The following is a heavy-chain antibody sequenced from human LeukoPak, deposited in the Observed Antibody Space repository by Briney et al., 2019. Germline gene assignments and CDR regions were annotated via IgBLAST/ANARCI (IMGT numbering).Heavy chain of an antibody. Sequence: GGSLRLSCAASGFTFSSYAMHWVRQAPGKGLEWVAVISYDGSNKYYADSVKGRFTISRDNPKNTLYLQMNSLRAEDTAVYYCARAHIVVVTAIRGLNAFDIWGQGTMVTVSS. D-gene: IGHD2-21*02. CDR3: ARAHIVVVTAIRGLNAFDI. CDR1: GFTFSSYA. J-gene: IGHJ3*02. CDR2: ISYDGSNK. V-gene: IGHV3-30*04.